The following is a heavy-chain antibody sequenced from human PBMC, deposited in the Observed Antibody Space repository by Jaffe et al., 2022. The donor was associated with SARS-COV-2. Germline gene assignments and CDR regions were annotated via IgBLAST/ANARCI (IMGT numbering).Heavy chain of an antibody. J-gene: IGHJ3*02. CDR2: IYYSGST. V-gene: IGHV4-30-4*01. Sequence: QVQLQESGPGLVKPSQTLSLTCTVSGGSISSGDYYWSWIRQPPGKGLEWIGYIYYSGSTYYNPSLKSRVTISVDTSKNQFSLKLSSVTAADTAVYYCARGSNDFWSDDDAFDIWGQGTMVTVSS. CDR3: ARGSNDFWSDDDAFDI. D-gene: IGHD3-3*01. CDR1: GGSISSGDYY.